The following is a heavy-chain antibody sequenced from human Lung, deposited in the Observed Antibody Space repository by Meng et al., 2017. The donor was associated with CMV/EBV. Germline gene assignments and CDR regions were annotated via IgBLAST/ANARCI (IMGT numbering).Heavy chain of an antibody. CDR1: GFTFSVYN. D-gene: IGHD3-16*01. Sequence: GGSLRLXCAASGFTFSVYNMNWVRQAPGKGLEWVSSISTSSTYKNYAESLKGRITISRDNSKNTLYLQMNGLRAEDTAVYYCAGHYVSQAAFLYWGQGALVTVSS. J-gene: IGHJ4*02. CDR2: ISTSSTYK. CDR3: AGHYVSQAAFLY. V-gene: IGHV3-21*06.